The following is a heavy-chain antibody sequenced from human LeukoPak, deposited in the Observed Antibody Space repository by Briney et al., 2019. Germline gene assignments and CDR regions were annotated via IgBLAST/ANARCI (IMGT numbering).Heavy chain of an antibody. V-gene: IGHV3-48*03. Sequence: GGSLRLSCAASGFTFSSYEMNWVRQAPGKGLECVSYITDSGSNIYYADSVKGRFTISRDNAKNSLYLQMNSLRAEDTAVYYCARGKGGYGPFDYWGQGTLVIVSS. CDR1: GFTFSSYE. J-gene: IGHJ4*02. CDR3: ARGKGGYGPFDY. D-gene: IGHD5-12*01. CDR2: ITDSGSNI.